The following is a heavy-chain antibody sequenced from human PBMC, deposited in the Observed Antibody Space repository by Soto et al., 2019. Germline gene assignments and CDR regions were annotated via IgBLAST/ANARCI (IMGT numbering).Heavy chain of an antibody. CDR3: ARQLIY. V-gene: IGHV4-59*08. Sequence: QVQLQESGPGLGKPSETLSLTCTVPGGSISSSYWSWIRQPPGKGLEWIGYIYDSGSTYYNSSLKSRVTRSVDPSKNQFSLTLSYVTAADTAVYYCARQLIYCGQGTPVTVSS. CDR2: IYDSGST. D-gene: IGHD6-13*01. J-gene: IGHJ4*02. CDR1: GGSISSSY.